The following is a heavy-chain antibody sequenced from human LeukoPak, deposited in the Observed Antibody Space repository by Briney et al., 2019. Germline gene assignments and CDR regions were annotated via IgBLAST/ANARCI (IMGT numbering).Heavy chain of an antibody. CDR1: GYTFTSYA. Sequence: ASVKVSCKASGYTFTSYAIHWVRQAPGQRLEWMGWISAGNGNTKYSQNFQGRVTSISITSATTAFMELSSLRSEDAAVYYCARDSGSGSNDYWGQGTLVTVSS. J-gene: IGHJ4*02. V-gene: IGHV1-3*01. CDR3: ARDSGSGSNDY. D-gene: IGHD1-26*01. CDR2: ISAGNGNT.